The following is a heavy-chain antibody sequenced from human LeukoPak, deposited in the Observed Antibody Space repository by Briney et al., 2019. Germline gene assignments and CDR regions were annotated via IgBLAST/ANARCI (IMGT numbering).Heavy chain of an antibody. J-gene: IGHJ4*02. CDR3: VSFYETY. Sequence: GGSRRLSCAASGNTWRNWFGQAPGKGLVWVSHINGDGSWTTYADSVKGRFTISKDNAKNTVYLQMNNLRAEDTAVYYCVSFYETYWGRGTLVTVSS. V-gene: IGHV3-74*01. CDR2: INGDGSWT. D-gene: IGHD2-2*01. CDR1: GNTW.